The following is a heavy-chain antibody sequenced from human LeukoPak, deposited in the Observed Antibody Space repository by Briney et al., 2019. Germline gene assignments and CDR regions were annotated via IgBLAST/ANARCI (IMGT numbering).Heavy chain of an antibody. J-gene: IGHJ4*02. CDR1: GFTFSSYA. CDR3: AKGRRMTGYSFVDY. Sequence: GGSLRLSCAASGFTFSSYAMSWVRQAPGKGLEWVSAISDSGGSTYYADSVKGRFTISRDNSKNTLYLQMNSLRAEDTAVYYCAKGRRMTGYSFVDYWGQGTLVTVSS. V-gene: IGHV3-23*01. CDR2: ISDSGGST. D-gene: IGHD3-9*01.